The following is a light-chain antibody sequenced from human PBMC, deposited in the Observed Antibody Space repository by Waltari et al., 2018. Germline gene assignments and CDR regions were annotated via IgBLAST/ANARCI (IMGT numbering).Light chain of an antibody. CDR1: QSVNSF. J-gene: IGKJ4*01. CDR2: VAS. V-gene: IGKV3-11*01. Sequence: EIVLTQSPATLPLSPGERATLSCRASQSVNSFLAWFQQKPGQAPRLLIYVASNRATGIPARFSGSGSGTDFTLTISSLEPEDFAVYYCQQRTNRPLTFGGGTKVEIK. CDR3: QQRTNRPLT.